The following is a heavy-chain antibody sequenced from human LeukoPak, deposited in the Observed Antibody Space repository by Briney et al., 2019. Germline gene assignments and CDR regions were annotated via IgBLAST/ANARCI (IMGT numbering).Heavy chain of an antibody. D-gene: IGHD6-19*01. CDR1: GDSVSINSAA. V-gene: IGHV6-1*01. CDR2: TYQRSKWYN. CDR3: ARSPSPYSSGWYFDY. Sequence: SQTLSLTCAISGDSVSINSAAWNWLRPSPSRGREWLGRTYQRSKWYNDYAVSVKSRITINPDISKNQFSLQLNSVTPEDTAVYYCARSPSPYSSGWYFDYWGQGTLVTVSS. J-gene: IGHJ4*02.